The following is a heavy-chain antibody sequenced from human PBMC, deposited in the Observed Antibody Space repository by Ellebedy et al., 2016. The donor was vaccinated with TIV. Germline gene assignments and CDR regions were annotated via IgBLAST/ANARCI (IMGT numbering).Heavy chain of an antibody. Sequence: GESLKISXEFSGLTFSNYWMTWVRQTPGKGLEWVSRVNGPGSETGHADSVKGRFTTSRDNAKDTLYLQLNSLRTEDTAVYYCARDSGSYPFDYWGQGTLVTVSS. CDR1: GLTFSNYW. D-gene: IGHD1-26*01. CDR2: VNGPGSET. V-gene: IGHV3-74*01. CDR3: ARDSGSYPFDY. J-gene: IGHJ4*02.